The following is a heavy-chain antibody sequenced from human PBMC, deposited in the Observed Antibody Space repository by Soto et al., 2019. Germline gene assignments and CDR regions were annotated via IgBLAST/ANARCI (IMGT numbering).Heavy chain of an antibody. CDR1: GFTFNDFE. CDR3: AGWFVRFKY. J-gene: IGHJ4*02. CDR2: IDGSGTTK. Sequence: EVQLLESGGGLVQPGGSLRLCCGVSGFTFNDFEMNWVRQAPGKGLVWLAYIDGSGTTKKYADSVRVRFTISRHNPKNPVFPPMSSLMAADMAIYCCAGWFVRFKYWGQGFLVLVSS. D-gene: IGHD3-10*01. V-gene: IGHV3-48*03.